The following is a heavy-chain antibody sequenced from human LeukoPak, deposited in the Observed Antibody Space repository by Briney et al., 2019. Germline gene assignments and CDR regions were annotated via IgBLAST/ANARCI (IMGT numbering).Heavy chain of an antibody. J-gene: IGHJ6*03. D-gene: IGHD6-19*01. CDR2: IYYSGST. Sequence: SSETLSLTCTVSGGSISSYYWSWIRQPPGKGLEWIGYIYYSGSTSYNPSLKSRVTISVDTSKNQFSLKLSSVTAADTAVYYCARVASSGLTFYYYYMDVWGKGTTVTISS. CDR3: ARVASSGLTFYYYYMDV. V-gene: IGHV4-59*01. CDR1: GGSISSYY.